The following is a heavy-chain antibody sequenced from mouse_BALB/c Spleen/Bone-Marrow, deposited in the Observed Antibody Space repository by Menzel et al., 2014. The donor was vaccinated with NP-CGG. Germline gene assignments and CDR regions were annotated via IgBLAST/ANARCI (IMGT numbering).Heavy chain of an antibody. D-gene: IGHD4-1*02. CDR1: GYTFTSYT. J-gene: IGHJ4*01. Sequence: QVQLQQSGAELARPGASVKMSCKASGYTFTSYTMHWVKQRPGQGLEWIGYITPNSDHTNYNQKFKDRATLTADKSSSTAYMQLSSLTSEDSAIYYCSRSTFAHVMDSWGQGTSVTVPS. V-gene: IGHV1-4*01. CDR2: ITPNSDHT. CDR3: SRSTFAHVMDS.